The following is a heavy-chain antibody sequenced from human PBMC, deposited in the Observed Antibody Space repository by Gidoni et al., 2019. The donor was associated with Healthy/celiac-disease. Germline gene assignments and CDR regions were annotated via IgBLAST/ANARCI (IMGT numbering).Heavy chain of an antibody. Sequence: QVQLVQSGAEVKKPGSSVKVSCKASGGTFSSYAISWVRQAPGQGLEWMGGIIPIFGTANYAQKFQGRVTITADESTSTAYMELSSLRSEDTAVYYCARDQMEGRIVVVPAALRYWGQGTLVTVSS. J-gene: IGHJ4*02. CDR2: IIPIFGTA. V-gene: IGHV1-69*01. CDR3: ARDQMEGRIVVVPAALRY. D-gene: IGHD2-2*01. CDR1: GGTFSSYA.